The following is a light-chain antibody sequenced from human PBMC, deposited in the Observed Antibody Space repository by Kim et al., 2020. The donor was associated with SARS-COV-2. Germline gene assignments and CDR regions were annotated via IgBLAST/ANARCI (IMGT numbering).Light chain of an antibody. V-gene: IGLV3-21*04. CDR2: YDR. CDR3: QVWDSGSEHVV. Sequence: SYELTQPPSVSVAPGQTAKIPCGGDKIGYKSVHWYQQRPGQAPVLLIYYDRMRPSGIPARFSGSKNTDTATLTINTVEVGDEADYYCQVWDSGSEHVVFGGGTVLTVL. CDR1: KIGYKS. J-gene: IGLJ3*02.